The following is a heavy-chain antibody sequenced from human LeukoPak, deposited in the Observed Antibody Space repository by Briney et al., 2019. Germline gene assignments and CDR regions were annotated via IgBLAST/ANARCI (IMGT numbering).Heavy chain of an antibody. J-gene: IGHJ4*02. V-gene: IGHV5-51*01. Sequence: KPGESLKISCKGSGYSFTSYWIGWVRQMPGKGLEWMGIIYPGDSDTRYSPSFQGQVTISADKSISTAYLQWSSLKASDTAMYYCARGGHYYDSSGYYLYDFDYWGQGTLVTVSS. CDR2: IYPGDSDT. CDR3: ARGGHYYDSSGYYLYDFDY. CDR1: GYSFTSYW. D-gene: IGHD3-22*01.